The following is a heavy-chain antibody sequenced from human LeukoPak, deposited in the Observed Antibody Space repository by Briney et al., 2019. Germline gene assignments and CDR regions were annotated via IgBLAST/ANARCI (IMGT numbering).Heavy chain of an antibody. V-gene: IGHV4-59*01. CDR3: ARARSPSSSGLYYFDY. CDR1: GGSISGYY. Sequence: PSETLSLTCTVSGGSISGYYWSWIRQPPGKGLEWIGYIYYSGSTNYNPSLKSRVTISVDTSKNQFSLKLSSVTAADTAVYYCARARSPSSSGLYYFDYWGQGTLVTVSS. D-gene: IGHD6-6*01. CDR2: IYYSGST. J-gene: IGHJ4*02.